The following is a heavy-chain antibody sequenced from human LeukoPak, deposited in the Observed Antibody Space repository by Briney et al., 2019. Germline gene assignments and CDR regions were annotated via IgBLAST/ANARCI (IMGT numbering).Heavy chain of an antibody. CDR2: IIPIFGTA. D-gene: IGHD5-12*01. CDR1: GGTFSSYA. V-gene: IGHV1-69*13. J-gene: IGHJ4*02. CDR3: ARSGYDLYYFDY. Sequence: GASVKVSCKASGGTFSSYAISWVRQAPGQGLEWMGGIIPIFGTANYAQKFQGRVTITADESTSTAYMELSSLRSEDTAVYYCARSGYDLYYFDYWGQGTLVTVSS.